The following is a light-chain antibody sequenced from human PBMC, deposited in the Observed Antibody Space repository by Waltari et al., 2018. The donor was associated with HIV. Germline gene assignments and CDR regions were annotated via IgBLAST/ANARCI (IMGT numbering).Light chain of an antibody. V-gene: IGLV6-57*01. CDR2: EDK. CDR1: SGSIASNY. CDR3: QSYDSNNQV. J-gene: IGLJ3*02. Sequence: FMLNQPHSVSESPGKTVTISCTRTSGSIASNYVHLYQRRPASSPTTVIYEDKLRPSGVPVRFSSSIDSSSNSAALPSSRPRTEDEADYYCQSYDSNNQVFGGGTKLTVL.